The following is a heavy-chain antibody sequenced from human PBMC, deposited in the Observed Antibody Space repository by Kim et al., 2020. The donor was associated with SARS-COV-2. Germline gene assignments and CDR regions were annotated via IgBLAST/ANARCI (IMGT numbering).Heavy chain of an antibody. J-gene: IGHJ4*02. CDR3: ARESAPYGSGSYPEDY. D-gene: IGHD3-10*01. CDR1: GGTFSSYA. Sequence: SVKVSCKASGGTFSSYAISWVRQAPGQGLEWMGGIIPIFGTANYAQKFQGRVTITADESTSTAYMELSSLRSEDTAVYYCARESAPYGSGSYPEDYWGQGTLVTVSS. V-gene: IGHV1-69*13. CDR2: IIPIFGTA.